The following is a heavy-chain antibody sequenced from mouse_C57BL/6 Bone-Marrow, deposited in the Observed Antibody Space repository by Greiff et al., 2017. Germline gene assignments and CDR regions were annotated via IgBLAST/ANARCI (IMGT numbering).Heavy chain of an antibody. CDR1: GFNIKDDY. Sequence: VHVKQPGAELVKPGASVKLSCTASGFNIKDDYMHWVKQRPEQGLEWIGWIDPENGDTEYASKFQGKATITADTSSNTAYLQLSSLTSEDTAVYYCTLITTVVATDYWGQGTTLTVSS. J-gene: IGHJ2*01. CDR2: IDPENGDT. V-gene: IGHV14-4*01. D-gene: IGHD1-1*01. CDR3: TLITTVVATDY.